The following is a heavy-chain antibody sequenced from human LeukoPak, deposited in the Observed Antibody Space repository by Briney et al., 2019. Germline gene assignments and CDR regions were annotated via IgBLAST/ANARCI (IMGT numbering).Heavy chain of an antibody. D-gene: IGHD3-9*01. CDR3: ARSGAYYDILTGYYIRGAFDI. V-gene: IGHV4-59*12. CDR2: ISHSGTT. CDR1: GGSISSYS. J-gene: IGHJ3*02. Sequence: SETLSLTCIVSGGSISSYSWNWVRQSPGKGLEWVGYISHSGTTSYNSSLKSRVTISVDKSKNQFSLKLSSVTAADTAVYYCARSGAYYDILTGYYIRGAFDIWGQGTMVTVSS.